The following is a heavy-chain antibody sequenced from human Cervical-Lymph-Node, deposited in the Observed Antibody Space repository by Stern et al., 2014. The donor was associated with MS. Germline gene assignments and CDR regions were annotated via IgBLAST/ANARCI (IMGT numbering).Heavy chain of an antibody. J-gene: IGHJ4*02. V-gene: IGHV3-23*04. D-gene: IGHD3-16*01. Sequence: EVQLVESGGGLVQPGGSLRLSCAASGFTFDNFAMTWVRQAPGKGLEWVSAISGSGGSAYYADSVKGRFTVSRDNSKNTLYLQMNSLRAEDTAVYYCAKGYLYDHVDYWGQGTLVTVSS. CDR2: ISGSGGSA. CDR3: AKGYLYDHVDY. CDR1: GFTFDNFA.